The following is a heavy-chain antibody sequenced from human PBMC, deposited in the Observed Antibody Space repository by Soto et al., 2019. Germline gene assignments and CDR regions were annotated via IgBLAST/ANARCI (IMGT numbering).Heavy chain of an antibody. CDR3: ASPLGAGQDYYFDY. Sequence: QVQLVQSGAEVKKPGASVKVSCKASGYTFTSYDINWVRQATGQGLEWMGWMNPNSGNTGYAQKFQGRVTSTRNTSISTAYMELSSLRSEDTAVYYCASPLGAGQDYYFDYWGQGTLVTVSS. V-gene: IGHV1-8*01. CDR2: MNPNSGNT. D-gene: IGHD3-16*01. CDR1: GYTFTSYD. J-gene: IGHJ4*02.